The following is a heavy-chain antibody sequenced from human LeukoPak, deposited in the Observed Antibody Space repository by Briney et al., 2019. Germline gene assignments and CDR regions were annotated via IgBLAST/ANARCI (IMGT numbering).Heavy chain of an antibody. V-gene: IGHV3-30*04. Sequence: GGSLRLSCAASGFTFSSYAMSWVRQAPGKGLEWVAVISYDGSNKYYADSVKGRFTISRDNSKNTLYLQMNSLRAEDTAVYYCARDFRPVVGVGGTFGCWGQGTLVTVSS. CDR2: ISYDGSNK. J-gene: IGHJ4*02. CDR3: ARDFRPVVGVGGTFGC. CDR1: GFTFSSYA. D-gene: IGHD2-2*01.